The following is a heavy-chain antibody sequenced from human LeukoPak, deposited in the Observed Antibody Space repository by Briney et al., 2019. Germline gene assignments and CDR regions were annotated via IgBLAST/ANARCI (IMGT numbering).Heavy chain of an antibody. J-gene: IGHJ4*02. CDR1: GGSITVYY. V-gene: IGHV4-59*12. CDR2: VSYSGST. CDR3: GRGGSGTHTSATLDY. Sequence: SQTLSLTCSVSGGSITVYYWNWIRQSPGKGLEWIGSVSYSGSTNYNPSLTSQVTISIDMSKTHFSLQVSLVMASDTPMDNCGRGGSGTHTSATLDYWGQGTLVTVSS. D-gene: IGHD1-1*01.